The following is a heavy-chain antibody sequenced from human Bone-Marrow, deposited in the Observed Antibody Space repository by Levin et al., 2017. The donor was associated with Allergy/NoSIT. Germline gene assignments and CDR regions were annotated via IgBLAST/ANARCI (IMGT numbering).Heavy chain of an antibody. CDR3: VRNSGGDLDG. D-gene: IGHD1-7*01. CDR1: GDSVSTKSAA. Sequence: SETLSLTCAISGDSVSTKSAAWNWIRQSPSRGLEWLGRTYYRSKWSNNHAVSVKIRISVNTYTSKNQFSLQLKSVTTEDTAVYDCVRNSGGDLDGWGKGTTVTVSS. V-gene: IGHV6-1*01. CDR2: TYYRSKWSN. J-gene: IGHJ6*04.